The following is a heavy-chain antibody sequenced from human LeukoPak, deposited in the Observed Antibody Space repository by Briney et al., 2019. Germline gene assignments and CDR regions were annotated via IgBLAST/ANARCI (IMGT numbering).Heavy chain of an antibody. V-gene: IGHV3-66*02. Sequence: GGSLSLSCAASGFTVSSNYMSWLRPAPGQGLEWVSVIYSGGSTYYADSVKGRITISRDNSKNTLYLQMNSLRAEDTAVYYCARGGYSYGLRRMYYFDYWGQGTLVTASS. D-gene: IGHD5-18*01. CDR2: IYSGGST. J-gene: IGHJ4*02. CDR3: ARGGYSYGLRRMYYFDY. CDR1: GFTVSSNY.